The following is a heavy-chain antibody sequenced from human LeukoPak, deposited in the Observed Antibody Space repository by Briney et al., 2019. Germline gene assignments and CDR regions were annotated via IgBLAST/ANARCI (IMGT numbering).Heavy chain of an antibody. CDR3: ARVPLVAATLYFDY. D-gene: IGHD2-15*01. J-gene: IGHJ4*02. CDR1: GYTFTSYD. CDR2: MNPNSGNT. Sequence: ASVKVSCKASGYTFTSYDINWVRQATGQGLEWMGWMNPNSGNTGYAQKFQGRVTITRNTSISTAYMELSSLRSEDTAVYYCARVPLVAATLYFDYWGQGTLVTVSS. V-gene: IGHV1-8*03.